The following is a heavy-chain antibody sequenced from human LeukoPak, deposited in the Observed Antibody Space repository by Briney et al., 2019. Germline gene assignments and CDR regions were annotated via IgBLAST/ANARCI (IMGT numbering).Heavy chain of an antibody. D-gene: IGHD3-10*01. Sequence: PGGSLRLSCAAPGFTFSSYAMSWVRQAPGKGLEWVSAISGSGGSTYYADSVKGRFTISRDNSKNTLYLQMNSLRAEDTAVYYCAKVSSNYYGSGSFPRNWFDPWGQGTLVTVSS. J-gene: IGHJ5*02. V-gene: IGHV3-23*01. CDR1: GFTFSSYA. CDR3: AKVSSNYYGSGSFPRNWFDP. CDR2: ISGSGGST.